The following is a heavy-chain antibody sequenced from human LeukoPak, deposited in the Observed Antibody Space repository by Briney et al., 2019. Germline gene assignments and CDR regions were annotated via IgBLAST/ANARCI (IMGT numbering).Heavy chain of an antibody. V-gene: IGHV3-33*06. CDR3: AKDACSGGSCYLDY. Sequence: GGSLRLSCAASGFTFSSYGMHWVRQAPGKGLEWVAVIWYDGSNKYYADSEKGRFTISRDNSKNTLYLQMNSLRAEDTAVYYCAKDACSGGSCYLDYWGQGTLVTVSS. CDR1: GFTFSSYG. J-gene: IGHJ4*02. D-gene: IGHD2-15*01. CDR2: IWYDGSNK.